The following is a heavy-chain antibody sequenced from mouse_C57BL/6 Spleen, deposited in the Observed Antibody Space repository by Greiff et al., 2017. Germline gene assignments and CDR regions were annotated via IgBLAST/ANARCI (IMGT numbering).Heavy chain of an antibody. CDR2: IDPSDSYT. Sequence: QVQLQQPGAELVMPGASVKLSCKASGYTFTSYWMHWVKQRPGQGLEWIGEIDPSDSYTNYNQKFKGKSTLTVDTSSSTAYMQLSSLTSEDSAVYYCARMTTVVATCYYAMDYWGQGTSVTVSS. CDR1: GYTFTSYW. CDR3: ARMTTVVATCYYAMDY. J-gene: IGHJ4*01. D-gene: IGHD1-1*01. V-gene: IGHV1-69*01.